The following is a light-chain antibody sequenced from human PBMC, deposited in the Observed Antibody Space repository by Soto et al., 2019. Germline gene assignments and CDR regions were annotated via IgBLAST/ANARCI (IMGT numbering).Light chain of an antibody. J-gene: IGKJ3*01. Sequence: DIQMTQSPSSLSASVGDRVTITCRASQSISTYLNWYQQKPGKAPKLLIYAASSLQSWVPSRFSGSGSGTDFTLTISSLQPEDSAAYYCQQSYSTPFTFGPGTKVDIK. V-gene: IGKV1-39*01. CDR1: QSISTY. CDR2: AAS. CDR3: QQSYSTPFT.